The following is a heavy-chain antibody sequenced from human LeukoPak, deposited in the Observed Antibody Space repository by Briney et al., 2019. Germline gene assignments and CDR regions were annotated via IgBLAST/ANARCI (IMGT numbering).Heavy chain of an antibody. Sequence: GGSLRLSCVASGFTFSSNGMHWVRQAPGKGLEWVTFIQYDGSKKYYADSVKGRLTISRDNSKNTLYLEMNSLRAEDTAVYYCAKDLIRYFDWQDYYYYMDVWGKGTTVTISS. V-gene: IGHV3-30*02. J-gene: IGHJ6*03. D-gene: IGHD3-9*01. CDR2: IQYDGSKK. CDR3: AKDLIRYFDWQDYYYYMDV. CDR1: GFTFSSNG.